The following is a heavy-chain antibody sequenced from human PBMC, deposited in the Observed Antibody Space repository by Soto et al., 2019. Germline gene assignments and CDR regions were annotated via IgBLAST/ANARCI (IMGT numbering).Heavy chain of an antibody. V-gene: IGHV1-2*02. CDR1: GYTFTGYC. Sequence: ASVKVSCKASGYTFTGYCMHWVRQAPGQGLEWMGWINPNSGGTNYAQKFQGRVTMTRDTSISTAYMELSRLRSDDTAVYYCARTMILYYYGMDVWGQGTTVTVSS. D-gene: IGHD3-22*01. J-gene: IGHJ6*02. CDR2: INPNSGGT. CDR3: ARTMILYYYGMDV.